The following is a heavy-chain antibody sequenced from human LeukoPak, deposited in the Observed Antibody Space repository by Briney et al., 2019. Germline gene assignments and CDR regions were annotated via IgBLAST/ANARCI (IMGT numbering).Heavy chain of an antibody. J-gene: IGHJ4*02. CDR3: ARDGAAAGIDY. V-gene: IGHV1-18*01. CDR1: GYTFTSYG. CDR2: ISTYNGDT. Sequence: ASVKVSCKASGYTFTSYGISWVRQAPGQGLEWMGWISTYNGDTNYAQKLQGRVTMTIDTSTNTAYMELRSLRSDDTAVYYCARDGAAAGIDYWGQGTLVTVSS. D-gene: IGHD6-13*01.